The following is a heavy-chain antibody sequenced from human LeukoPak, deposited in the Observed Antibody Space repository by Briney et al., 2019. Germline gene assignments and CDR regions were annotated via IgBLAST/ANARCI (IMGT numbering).Heavy chain of an antibody. CDR2: VNQDGSEK. CDR1: GFTLSSYW. CDR3: ARSSYDDY. J-gene: IGHJ4*02. V-gene: IGHV3-7*01. Sequence: GGSLRLSCAASGFTLSSYWMMWVRQAPGKGLEWVANVNQDGSEKFYVDSVKGRFTISTDNAKSSLYLQMNSLRVEDAAIYFCARSSYDDYWGQGTLVTVSS. D-gene: IGHD5-12*01.